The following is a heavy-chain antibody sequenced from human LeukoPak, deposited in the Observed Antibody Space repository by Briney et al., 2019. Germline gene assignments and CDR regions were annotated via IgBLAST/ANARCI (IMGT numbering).Heavy chain of an antibody. J-gene: IGHJ4*02. D-gene: IGHD6-19*01. CDR1: GGSISSYY. Sequence: SETLSLTCTVSGGSISSYYWSWIRQPPGKGLEWIGYIYYSGSTNYNPSLKSRVTISVDTSKNQFSLKLSSVTAADTAVYYCARGGSSGCVDYWGQGTLVTVSP. V-gene: IGHV4-59*01. CDR2: IYYSGST. CDR3: ARGGSSGCVDY.